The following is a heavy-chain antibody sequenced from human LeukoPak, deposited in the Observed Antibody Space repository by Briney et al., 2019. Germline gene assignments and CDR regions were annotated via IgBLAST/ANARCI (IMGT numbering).Heavy chain of an antibody. CDR1: GFIFSSYA. CDR3: ARRLAAGDLASFDI. J-gene: IGHJ3*02. V-gene: IGHV3-23*01. CDR2: ISGSGGNA. D-gene: IGHD6-13*01. Sequence: PGGSLRLSRAASGFIFSSYAMSWVRQAPGKGLEWVSGISGSGGNAYSADSVKGRFTISRDNSKNTLNLQMNSLRVEDTAVYFCARRLAAGDLASFDIWGQGTMVTVSS.